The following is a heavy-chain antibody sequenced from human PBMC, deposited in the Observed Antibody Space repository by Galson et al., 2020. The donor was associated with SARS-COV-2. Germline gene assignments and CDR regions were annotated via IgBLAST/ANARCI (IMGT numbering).Heavy chain of an antibody. CDR3: AGELLGGFDY. CDR2: ISYDGSNK. D-gene: IGHD7-27*01. Sequence: GGSLRLSCAASGFTFSSYAMHWVRQAPGKGLEWVAVISYDGSNKYYADSVKGRFTISRDNSKNTLYLQMNSLRAEDTAVYYCAGELLGGFDYWGHGTLVTVAS. V-gene: IGHV3-30*04. J-gene: IGHJ4*01. CDR1: GFTFSSYA.